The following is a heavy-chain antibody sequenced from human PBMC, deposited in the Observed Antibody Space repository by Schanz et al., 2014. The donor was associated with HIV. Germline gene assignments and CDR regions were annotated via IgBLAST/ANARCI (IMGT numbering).Heavy chain of an antibody. CDR3: ARDRGYSYGYQWDY. D-gene: IGHD5-18*01. Sequence: EVQLLEFGGGSVRPGESLRLSCAASGFTFSSYSMNWVRQAPGKGLEWVSYISSSSSTIYYADSVKGRFTISRDNAKKSLYLQMNSLRDEDTAVYYCARDRGYSYGYQWDYWGQGTLVTVSS. CDR2: ISSSSSTI. CDR1: GFTFSSYS. J-gene: IGHJ4*02. V-gene: IGHV3-48*02.